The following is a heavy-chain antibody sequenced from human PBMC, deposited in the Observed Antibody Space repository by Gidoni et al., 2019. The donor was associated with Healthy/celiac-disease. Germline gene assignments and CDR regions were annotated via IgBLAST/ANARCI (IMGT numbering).Heavy chain of an antibody. CDR3: ARTDFWSGVVDY. Sequence: EVQLVESGGGLVKPGGSLGLSCADSGFPFSSYSMTWVRQAPGTGLECVSSISSSSSYIYYADSVKGRFTISRDNAKNSLYLQMNSLRAEDTAVYYCARTDFWSGVVDYWGQGTLVTVSS. CDR2: ISSSSSYI. V-gene: IGHV3-21*01. D-gene: IGHD3-3*01. CDR1: GFPFSSYS. J-gene: IGHJ4*02.